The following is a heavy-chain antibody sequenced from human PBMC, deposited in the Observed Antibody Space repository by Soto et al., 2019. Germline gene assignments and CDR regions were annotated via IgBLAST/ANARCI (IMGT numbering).Heavy chain of an antibody. CDR3: ARDAIRGSAAMKTY. CDR2: INHSGST. J-gene: IGHJ4*02. Sequence: PSETLSLTCAVYGGSFSGYYWGWIRQPPGKGLEWIGEINHSGSTNYNPSLKSRVTISVDTSKNQFSLKLSSVTAADTAVYYCARDAIRGSAAMKTYWGLGTLVTVSS. V-gene: IGHV4-34*01. CDR1: GGSFSGYY.